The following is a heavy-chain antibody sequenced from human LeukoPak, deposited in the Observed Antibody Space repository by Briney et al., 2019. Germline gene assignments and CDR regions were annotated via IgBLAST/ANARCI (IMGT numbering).Heavy chain of an antibody. CDR2: IKRDGSEK. J-gene: IGHJ4*02. D-gene: IGHD3-10*01. CDR1: GFTFSSYW. CDR3: ARDGSGFDY. Sequence: GGSLRLSCAAFGFTFSSYWMSWVRQAPGKGLEWVANIKRDGSEKYSVDSVKGRFTISRDNAKNSLYLQMNSLRAEDTAVYYCARDGSGFDYWGQGTLVTVSS. V-gene: IGHV3-7*01.